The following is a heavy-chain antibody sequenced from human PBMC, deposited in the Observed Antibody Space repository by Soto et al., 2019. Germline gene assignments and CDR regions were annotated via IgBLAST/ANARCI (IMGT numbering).Heavy chain of an antibody. Sequence: QVQLVQSGAEVKKPGSSVKVSCKPSGNTLNTDTITWLRQAPGQGLEWMGRIIPVIGAGTYAQKFQDRVTITADKSTTTVYMEVNSLTSEDTATYYCAIGRTGSNGYYWAWGQGTQVTVS. J-gene: IGHJ5*02. D-gene: IGHD3-22*01. CDR2: IIPVIGAG. CDR3: AIGRTGSNGYYWA. CDR1: GNTLNTDT. V-gene: IGHV1-69*08.